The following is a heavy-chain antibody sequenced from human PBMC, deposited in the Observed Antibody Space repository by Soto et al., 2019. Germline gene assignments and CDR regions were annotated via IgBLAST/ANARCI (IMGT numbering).Heavy chain of an antibody. V-gene: IGHV3-48*03. CDR2: ISSSGSTI. J-gene: IGHJ6*02. CDR3: ARDGIAPYYDFWTTRVCGMDV. Sequence: GSLRLSCAASGFTFSSYEMNWVRQAPGKGLEWVSYISSSGSTIYYADSVKGRFTISRDNAKNSLYLQMNSLRAEDTAVYYCARDGIAPYYDFWTTRVCGMDVWGQGTTVTLSS. CDR1: GFTFSSYE. D-gene: IGHD3-3*01.